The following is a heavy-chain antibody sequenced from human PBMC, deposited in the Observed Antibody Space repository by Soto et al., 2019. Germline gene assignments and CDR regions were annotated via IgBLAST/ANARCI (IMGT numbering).Heavy chain of an antibody. V-gene: IGHV4-34*01. Sequence: SETLSLTCAVYGGSFSGYYWSWIRQPPGKGLEWIGEINHSGSTNYNPSLKSRVTISVDTSKNQFSLKLSSVTAADTAVYYCARGRYCSSTSCYTKYYYYYGMDVWGQGTTVTVSS. CDR3: ARGRYCSSTSCYTKYYYYYGMDV. CDR2: INHSGST. D-gene: IGHD2-2*02. CDR1: GGSFSGYY. J-gene: IGHJ6*02.